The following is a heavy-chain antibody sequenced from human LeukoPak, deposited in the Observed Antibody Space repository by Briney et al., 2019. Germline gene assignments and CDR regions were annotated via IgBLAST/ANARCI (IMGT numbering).Heavy chain of an antibody. D-gene: IGHD2-15*01. CDR3: ARMHCSGGSCYSVWYYFDY. V-gene: IGHV3-21*01. J-gene: IGHJ4*02. CDR1: GFTFSSYS. Sequence: GGSLRLSCAASGFTFSSYSMNWVRQAPGKGLEWVSSISSSSSYIYYADSVKGRFTISRDNAKNSLYLQMNSLRAEDTAAYYCARMHCSGGSCYSVWYYFDYWGQGTLVTVSS. CDR2: ISSSSSYI.